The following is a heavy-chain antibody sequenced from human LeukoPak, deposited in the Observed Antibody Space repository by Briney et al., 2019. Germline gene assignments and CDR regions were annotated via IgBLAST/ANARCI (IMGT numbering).Heavy chain of an antibody. V-gene: IGHV4-59*01. J-gene: IGHJ4*02. Sequence: SETLSLTCTVSGGSISSYYWSWIRQPPGKGLEWIAYIFHSGTTKYNPSLKSRVAISLDTPKNQFSLKLSSVTAADTAVYYCARDRALGPPSDYWGQGTLVTVSS. CDR1: GGSISSYY. CDR3: ARDRALGPPSDY. D-gene: IGHD1-26*01. CDR2: IFHSGTT.